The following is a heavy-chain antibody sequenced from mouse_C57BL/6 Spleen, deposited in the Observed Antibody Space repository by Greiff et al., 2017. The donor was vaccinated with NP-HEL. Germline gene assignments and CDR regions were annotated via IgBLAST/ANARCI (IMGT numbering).Heavy chain of an antibody. J-gene: IGHJ4*01. CDR1: GYTFTSYW. CDR2: IYPSDSET. Sequence: QVQLQQPGAELVRPGSSVKLSCKASGYTFTSYWMDWVKQRPGQGLEWIGNIYPSDSETHYNQKFKDKATLTVDKSSSTAYMQISSLTSEDTAVYYCARSDFAMDYWGQGTSVTVSS. CDR3: ARSDFAMDY. V-gene: IGHV1-61*01.